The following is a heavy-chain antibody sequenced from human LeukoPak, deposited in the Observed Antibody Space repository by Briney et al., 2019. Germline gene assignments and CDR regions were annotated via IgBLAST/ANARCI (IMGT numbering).Heavy chain of an antibody. CDR1: GFTFSSYW. D-gene: IGHD3-10*01. CDR2: IKQDGSEK. J-gene: IGHJ4*02. Sequence: GGSLRLSCAASGFTFSSYWMSWVRQAPGKGLKWVANIKQDGSEKYYVDSVKGRFTISRDNAKNSLYLQMNSLRAEDTAVYYCARDRSPWSYDFDYWGQGTLVTVSS. CDR3: ARDRSPWSYDFDY. V-gene: IGHV3-7*01.